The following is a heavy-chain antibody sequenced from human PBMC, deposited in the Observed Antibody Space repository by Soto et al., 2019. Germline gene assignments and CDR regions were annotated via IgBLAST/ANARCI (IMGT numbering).Heavy chain of an antibody. V-gene: IGHV4-59*01. CDR3: ASSLATFNTSSGYFHP. CDR2: IGYSGNT. J-gene: IGHJ1*01. D-gene: IGHD3-10*01. Sequence: PSETLSLTCTVSGVSMSGYYWSWIRQPPGKGLEWIADIGYSGNTRYNPSLKSRVTISVDTSKSQFSLRLNSVTTADTAVYYCASSLATFNTSSGYFHPWGQGTMVTVSS. CDR1: GVSMSGYY.